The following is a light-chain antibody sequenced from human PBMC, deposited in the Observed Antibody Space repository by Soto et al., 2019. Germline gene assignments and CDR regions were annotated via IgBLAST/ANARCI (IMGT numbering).Light chain of an antibody. CDR1: QSISSY. CDR3: QQSYSAPPHT. Sequence: DIQMTQSPSSLSASVGDRVTITCRASQSISSYLNWYQQKPGKAPKLLISAVSSLQSGVPSRFGGSGSGTDFTLSISSLQPEDFATYYCQQSYSAPPHTFGGGTKVEIK. V-gene: IGKV1-39*01. J-gene: IGKJ4*01. CDR2: AVS.